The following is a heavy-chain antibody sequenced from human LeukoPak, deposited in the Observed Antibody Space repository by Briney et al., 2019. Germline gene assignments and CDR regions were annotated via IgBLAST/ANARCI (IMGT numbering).Heavy chain of an antibody. CDR1: GGTFSSYA. CDR2: IIPIFGTA. Sequence: ASVKVSCKASGGTFSSYAISWVRQAPGQGLEWMGGIIPIFGTANYAQKFQGRVTITTDESTSTAYMELSSLRSEDTAVYYCARGSVQLWLRYYYYMDVWGKGTTVTVSS. D-gene: IGHD5-18*01. V-gene: IGHV1-69*05. CDR3: ARGSVQLWLRYYYYMDV. J-gene: IGHJ6*03.